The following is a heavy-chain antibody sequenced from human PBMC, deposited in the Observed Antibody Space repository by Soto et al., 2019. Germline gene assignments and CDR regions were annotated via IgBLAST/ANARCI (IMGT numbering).Heavy chain of an antibody. CDR1: GYTFTSYG. CDR3: ARLNSAYAVDY. CDR2: ISTWNDGK. J-gene: IGHJ4*02. Sequence: QVQLVQSGAEVKEPGASVKVSCKASGYTFTSYGFSWVRQAPGQGPEWMGWISTWNDGKMDAQKFRDRVTMTTDTSTSTAYMELRSLRSDDTAVYYCARLNSAYAVDYWGQGTLVTVSS. V-gene: IGHV1-18*04. D-gene: IGHD5-12*01.